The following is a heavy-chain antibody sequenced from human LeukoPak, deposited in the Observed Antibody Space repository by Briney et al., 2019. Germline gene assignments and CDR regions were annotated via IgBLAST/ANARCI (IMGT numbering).Heavy chain of an antibody. CDR3: AKDIGYCSSTSCWGLRYYYYYMDV. V-gene: IGHV3-23*01. Sequence: PGGSLRLSCAASGFTFSSYAMSWVRQAPGKGLEWVSAISGSGGSTYYADSVKGRFTISRDNSKNTLYLQMNSLRAEDTAVYYCAKDIGYCSSTSCWGLRYYYYYMDVWGKGTTVTVSS. D-gene: IGHD2-2*01. CDR1: GFTFSSYA. CDR2: ISGSGGST. J-gene: IGHJ6*03.